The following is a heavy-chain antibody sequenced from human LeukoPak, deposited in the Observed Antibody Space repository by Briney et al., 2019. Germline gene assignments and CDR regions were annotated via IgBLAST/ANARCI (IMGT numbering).Heavy chain of an antibody. J-gene: IGHJ4*02. CDR2: INPNSGGT. CDR3: ARDSFSSGLFDY. Sequence: ASVKVPCKASGYTFTGYYVHWVRQAPGQGLEWMGRINPNSGGTNYAQKFQGRVTMTRDTSISTAYMELSRLRSDDTAVYYCARDSFSSGLFDYWGQGTLVTVSS. D-gene: IGHD6-19*01. V-gene: IGHV1-2*06. CDR1: GYTFTGYY.